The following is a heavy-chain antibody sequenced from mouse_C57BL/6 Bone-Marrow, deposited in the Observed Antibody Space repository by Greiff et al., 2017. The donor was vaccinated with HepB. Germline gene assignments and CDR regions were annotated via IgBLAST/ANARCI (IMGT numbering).Heavy chain of an antibody. CDR1: GFSLTSYG. D-gene: IGHD2-5*01. CDR2: IWSGGST. J-gene: IGHJ3*01. Sequence: VQLVESGPGLVQPSQSLSITCTVSGFSLTSYGVHWVRQSPGKGLEWLGVIWSGGSTDYTAAFISRLSISKDNSKSQVFFKMNSLQADDTAIYYCARKGDSKGAWFAYWGQGTLVTVSA. CDR3: ARKGDSKGAWFAY. V-gene: IGHV2-2*01.